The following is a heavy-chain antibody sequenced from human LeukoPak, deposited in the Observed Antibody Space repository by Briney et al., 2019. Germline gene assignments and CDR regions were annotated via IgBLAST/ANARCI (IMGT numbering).Heavy chain of an antibody. CDR2: INHSGST. D-gene: IGHD2-15*01. J-gene: IGHJ3*02. Sequence: SETLSLTCAVYGGSFSGYYWSWIRQPPGKGLEWIGEINHSGSTNYNPSLKSRVTISVDTSKNQFSLKLSSVTAADTAVYYCARAWVVVVVAATPNDAFDIWGQGTMVTVSS. V-gene: IGHV4-34*01. CDR3: ARAWVVVVVAATPNDAFDI. CDR1: GGSFSGYY.